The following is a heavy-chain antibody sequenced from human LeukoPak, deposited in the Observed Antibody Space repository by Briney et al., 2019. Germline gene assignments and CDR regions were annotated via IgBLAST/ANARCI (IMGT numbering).Heavy chain of an antibody. CDR2: ISGSSSYM. CDR1: GFTFTNYN. J-gene: IGHJ4*02. D-gene: IGHD3/OR15-3a*01. CDR3: ARGDGLPRRRYFDS. V-gene: IGHV3-21*04. Sequence: GGSLRLSCAASGFTFTNYNMNWVRQAPGKGLEWLSSISGSSSYMYYADSVKGRFTISRDNAKNLLYVHMNSLRAEDTAVYYYARGDGLPRRRYFDSWGQGTLVTVSS.